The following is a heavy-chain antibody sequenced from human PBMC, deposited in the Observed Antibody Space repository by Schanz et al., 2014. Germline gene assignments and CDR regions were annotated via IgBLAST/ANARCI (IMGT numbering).Heavy chain of an antibody. CDR3: AGTYCSSTSCYTGYYYMDV. D-gene: IGHD2-2*02. CDR1: GGTFSRLT. J-gene: IGHJ6*03. CDR2: IIPILGIA. V-gene: IGHV1-69*02. Sequence: QVQLVQSGADVKKPGSSVRVSCKASGGTFSRLTFSWVRQAPGQGLEWMGRIIPILGIANYAQNFQGRVTITADKSTSTAYMELTSLRSEDTAVYYCAGTYCSSTSCYTGYYYMDVWGKGTTVIVSS.